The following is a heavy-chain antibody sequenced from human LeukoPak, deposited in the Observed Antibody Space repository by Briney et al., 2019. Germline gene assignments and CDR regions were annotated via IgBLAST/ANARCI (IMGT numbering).Heavy chain of an antibody. CDR3: ATPAELVVVNAFDY. Sequence: ASVKVSCKGSGYTLTELSMHWVRQAPGKGLEWMGGFDPEDGETIYAQKFQGRVTMTEDTSTDTAYMELSSLRSEDTAVYYCATPAELVVVNAFDYWGQGTLVTVSS. J-gene: IGHJ4*02. CDR2: FDPEDGET. D-gene: IGHD3-22*01. CDR1: GYTLTELS. V-gene: IGHV1-24*01.